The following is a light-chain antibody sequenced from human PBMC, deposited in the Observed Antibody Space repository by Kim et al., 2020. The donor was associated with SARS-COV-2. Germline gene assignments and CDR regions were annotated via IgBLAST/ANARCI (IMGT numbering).Light chain of an antibody. CDR2: EDF. CDR3: QAWDNTAWV. Sequence: SYELTQLPSVSVSPGQTASITCSGDTLGDKYACWYQQKPGQSPVLVIYEDFKRPSGIPERFSGSNSGNTATLTISGTQAMDEADYYCQAWDNTAWVFGEGTQLTVL. J-gene: IGLJ3*02. V-gene: IGLV3-1*01. CDR1: TLGDKY.